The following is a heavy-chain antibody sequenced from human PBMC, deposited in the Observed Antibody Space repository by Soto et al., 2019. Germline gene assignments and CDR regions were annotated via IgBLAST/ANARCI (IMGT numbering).Heavy chain of an antibody. CDR1: GGSISSGGYS. Sequence: SETLSLTCAVSGGSISSGGYSWSWIRQPPGKGLEWIGYIYHSGSTYYNPSLKSRVTISVDRSKNQFSLKLSPVTAADTAVYYCARDRGIAVAGHYYYYSMDVWGQGTTVTVSS. CDR3: ARDRGIAVAGHYYYYSMDV. D-gene: IGHD6-19*01. J-gene: IGHJ6*02. V-gene: IGHV4-30-2*01. CDR2: IYHSGST.